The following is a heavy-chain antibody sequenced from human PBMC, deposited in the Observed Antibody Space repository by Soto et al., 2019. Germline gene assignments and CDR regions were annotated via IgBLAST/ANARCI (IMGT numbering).Heavy chain of an antibody. D-gene: IGHD4-17*01. CDR2: ISSSSSTI. Sequence: EVQLVESGGGLVQPGGSLRLSCAASGFTFSSYSMNWVRQAPGKGLEWVSYISSSSSTIYYADSVKGRFTISRDNAKNSLNLQMNSLRAEDTAVYYCARVELTTLDYWGQGTLVTVSS. CDR1: GFTFSSYS. V-gene: IGHV3-48*01. CDR3: ARVELTTLDY. J-gene: IGHJ4*02.